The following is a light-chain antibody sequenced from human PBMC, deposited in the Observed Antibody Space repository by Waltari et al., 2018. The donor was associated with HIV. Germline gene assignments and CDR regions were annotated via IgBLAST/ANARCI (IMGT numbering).Light chain of an antibody. CDR3: AAWDDTRVV. CDR2: RNN. Sequence: QSVLTQPPSASGTPGQRVTISCSGSSSNIGSNYVYWYQQLPGTAPKLLIYRNNQRPSGVSDRFSGSKSGISGSLAISGLRSDDEADYYCAAWDDTRVVFGGGTKLTVL. CDR1: SSNIGSNY. V-gene: IGLV1-47*01. J-gene: IGLJ3*02.